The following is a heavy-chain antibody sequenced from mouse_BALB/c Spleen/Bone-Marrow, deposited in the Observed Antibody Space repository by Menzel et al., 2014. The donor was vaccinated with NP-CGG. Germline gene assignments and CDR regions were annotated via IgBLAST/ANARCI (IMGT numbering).Heavy chain of an antibody. J-gene: IGHJ4*01. Sequence: QVQLQQPGAKLVRPGVSVKISCKGSGYTFTDHAMHWVKRSHAKSLEWIGLISGYYGDAIYNQKFKGKATMTVDKSSSTAYMELARLTSEDPAIYYCARSGKVRNAMDYWGQGTSVTVSS. D-gene: IGHD2-14*01. CDR3: ARSGKVRNAMDY. V-gene: IGHV1S137*01. CDR1: GYTFTDHA. CDR2: ISGYYGDA.